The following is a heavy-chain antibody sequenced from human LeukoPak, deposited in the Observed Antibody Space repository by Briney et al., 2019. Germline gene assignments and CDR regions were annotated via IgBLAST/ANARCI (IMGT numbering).Heavy chain of an antibody. J-gene: IGHJ4*02. CDR3: ARGRYSGSYYLDY. CDR2: INSDGSST. Sequence: PGGSLRLSCAASGFTFSSYWMHWVRQAPGKGLVWVSRINSDGSSTSYADSVKGRFTISRDNAKNTLYLQMNSLRAEDTAVYYCARGRYSGSYYLDYWGQGTLVTDSS. CDR1: GFTFSSYW. V-gene: IGHV3-74*01. D-gene: IGHD1-26*01.